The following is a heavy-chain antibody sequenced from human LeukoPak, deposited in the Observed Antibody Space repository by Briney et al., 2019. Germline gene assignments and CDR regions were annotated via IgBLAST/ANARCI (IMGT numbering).Heavy chain of an antibody. J-gene: IGHJ3*02. D-gene: IGHD6-13*01. Sequence: WETLSLTCTVSGGSISSYYWRWLRQPPGKGLEWIGYIYYSGSTNYNPSLKSRVTISVDTSKNQFSLKLSSVTAADTAVHYCARQQQLRYGGAFDIWGQGTMVTVSS. CDR3: ARQQQLRYGGAFDI. CDR2: IYYSGST. V-gene: IGHV4-59*01. CDR1: GGSISSYY.